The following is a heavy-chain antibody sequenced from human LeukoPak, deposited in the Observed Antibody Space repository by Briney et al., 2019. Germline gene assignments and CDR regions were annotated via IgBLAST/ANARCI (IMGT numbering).Heavy chain of an antibody. D-gene: IGHD3-3*01. CDR3: ATSWRY. CDR1: GFNLSTYS. Sequence: GGSLRLSCAVSGFNLSTYSMNWVRQTPGKGLEWLSYTSRNSSTTYYADSVKGRFTISRDNAKNSLYLQLSGLRVEDTAIYYCATSWRYWGQGTVATVSS. CDR2: TSRNSSTT. J-gene: IGHJ4*02. V-gene: IGHV3-48*04.